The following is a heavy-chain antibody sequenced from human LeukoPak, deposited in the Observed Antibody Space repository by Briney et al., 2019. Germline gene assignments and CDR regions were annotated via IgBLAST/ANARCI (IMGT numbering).Heavy chain of an antibody. CDR1: GYTFTGYY. CDR3: ARDLGYSYGSNWFDP. J-gene: IGHJ5*02. CDR2: INPNSGGT. Sequence: ASVTVSCKASGYTFTGYYMHWVRQAPGQGLEWMGWINPNSGGTNYAQKFQGRVTMTRDTSISTAYMELSRLRSDDTAVYYCARDLGYSYGSNWFDPWGQGTLVTVSS. V-gene: IGHV1-2*02. D-gene: IGHD5-18*01.